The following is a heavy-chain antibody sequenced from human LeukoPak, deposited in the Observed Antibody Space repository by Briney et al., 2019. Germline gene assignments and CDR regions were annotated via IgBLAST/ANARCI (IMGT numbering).Heavy chain of an antibody. CDR3: ARVTYLRPYQLDY. CDR1: GYTFANYG. CDR2: ISLDSGNT. J-gene: IGHJ4*02. D-gene: IGHD2-2*01. Sequence: ASVTVSFKASGYTFANYGINWVRQAPGQGLEWMGWISLDSGNTGYAQRVQGRVTLTTDTSTSTAYMELRSLRSDDTAVYFCARVTYLRPYQLDYWGQGTLVSISS. V-gene: IGHV1-18*01.